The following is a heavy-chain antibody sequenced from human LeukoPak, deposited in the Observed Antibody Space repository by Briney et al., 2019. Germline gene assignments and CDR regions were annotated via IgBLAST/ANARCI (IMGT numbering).Heavy chain of an antibody. V-gene: IGHV4-59*01. CDR2: VSYSGST. CDR1: GGSISSYN. CDR3: ARENDRYGRIDY. Sequence: SETLSLTCTVSGGSISSYNWSWVRQPPGKGLEWIGYVSYSGSTDYNPSLKSRVIISIDTSKNQFSLRLSSVTAADTAVYYCARENDRYGRIDYWGQGTQVTVSS. J-gene: IGHJ4*02. D-gene: IGHD5-18*01.